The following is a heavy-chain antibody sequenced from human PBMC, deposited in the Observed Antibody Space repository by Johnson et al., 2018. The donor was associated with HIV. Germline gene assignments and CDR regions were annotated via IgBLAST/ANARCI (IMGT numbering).Heavy chain of an antibody. V-gene: IGHV3-30*04. CDR3: AKGESSSSEPDAFDI. Sequence: QVQLVESGGGVVQPGRSLRLSCAASGFSLSSYAMHWVRQAPGKGLEWVAVISYDGSNKYYADSVKGRFTISRDNSKNTLYLQMNSLRAEDTAVYYCAKGESSSSEPDAFDIWGQGTTVTVSS. CDR2: ISYDGSNK. D-gene: IGHD6-6*01. CDR1: GFSLSSYA. J-gene: IGHJ3*02.